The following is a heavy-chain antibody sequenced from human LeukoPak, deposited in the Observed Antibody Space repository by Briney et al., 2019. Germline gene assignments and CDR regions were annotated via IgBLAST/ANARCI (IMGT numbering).Heavy chain of an antibody. J-gene: IGHJ4*02. CDR2: ISWNSGSI. V-gene: IGHV3-9*01. D-gene: IGHD2-21*02. CDR3: ARMGSGGGDG. CDR1: GFIFDDYA. Sequence: PGGSLRLSCAASGFIFDDYAMHWVRQAPGKGLEWVSGISWNSGSIGYADSVKGRFTISRDNAKNSLYLQMNSLRAEDTAVYYCARMGSGGGDGWGQGTLVTVSS.